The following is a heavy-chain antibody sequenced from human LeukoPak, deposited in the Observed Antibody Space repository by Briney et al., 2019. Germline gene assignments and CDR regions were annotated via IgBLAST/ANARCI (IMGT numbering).Heavy chain of an antibody. CDR2: IYYSGST. D-gene: IGHD5-12*01. Sequence: SETPSLTCTVSGGSISSYYWSWIRQPPGKGLEWIGYIYYSGSTNYNPSLKSRVTVSVDTSKNQFSLKLSSVTAADTAVYYCARHRGATTPNFDYWGQGTLVTVSS. CDR1: GGSISSYY. V-gene: IGHV4-59*08. J-gene: IGHJ4*02. CDR3: ARHRGATTPNFDY.